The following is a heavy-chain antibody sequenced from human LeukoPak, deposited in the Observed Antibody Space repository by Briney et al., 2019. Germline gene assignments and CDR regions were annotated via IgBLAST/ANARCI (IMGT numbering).Heavy chain of an antibody. CDR1: GGSISSYY. J-gene: IGHJ4*02. CDR3: ARNLVVPAAHFDY. V-gene: IGHV4-59*01. Sequence: SETLSLTCTVSGGSISSYYWSWIRQPPGKGLEWIGYIYYSGSTNYNPSPKSRVTISVDTSKNQFSLKLSSVTAADTAVYYCARNLVVPAAHFDYWGQGTLVTVSS. D-gene: IGHD2-2*01. CDR2: IYYSGST.